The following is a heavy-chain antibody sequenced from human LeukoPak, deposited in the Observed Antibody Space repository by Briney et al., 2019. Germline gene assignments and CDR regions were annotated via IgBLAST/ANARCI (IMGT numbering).Heavy chain of an antibody. Sequence: SETLSLTCAVYGGSFSGYYWSWIRQPPGKGLEWIGEINHSGSTNYNPSLKSRVTISVDTSKNQFSLKLSSVTAADTAVYYCARGWATTWGQGTLVTVSS. CDR3: ARGWATT. D-gene: IGHD5-12*01. J-gene: IGHJ5*02. CDR1: GGSFSGYY. CDR2: INHSGST. V-gene: IGHV4-34*01.